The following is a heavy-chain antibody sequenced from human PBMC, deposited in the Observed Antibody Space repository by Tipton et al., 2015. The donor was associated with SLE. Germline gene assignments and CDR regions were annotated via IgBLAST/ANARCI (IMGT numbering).Heavy chain of an antibody. CDR3: AGLGPLANVGGSTYYHPLDV. V-gene: IGHV4-39*07. CDR1: GGSISRNSYN. J-gene: IGHJ6*02. CDR2: VFYSGST. Sequence: TLSLTCFVSGGSISRNSYNWGWIRQPPGKDLEWIGSVFYSGSTNYKPSLESRVTISIDTSKNHFSLKVTSVTAADTAVYYCAGLGPLANVGGSTYYHPLDVWGQGTTVTVSS. D-gene: IGHD3-22*01.